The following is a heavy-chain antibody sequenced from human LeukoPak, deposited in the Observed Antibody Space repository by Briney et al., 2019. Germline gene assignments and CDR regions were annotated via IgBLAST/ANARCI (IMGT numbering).Heavy chain of an antibody. D-gene: IGHD2-2*01. V-gene: IGHV1-69*04. CDR1: GGTFSSYA. CDR2: IIPILGIA. Sequence: SVKVSCKASGGTFSSYAISWVRQSPGQGLEWMGRIIPILGIANYAQKFQGRVTITADKSTSTAYMELSSLRSEDTAVYYCARSPPGEYHDYWGQGTLVTVSS. J-gene: IGHJ4*02. CDR3: ARSPPGEYHDY.